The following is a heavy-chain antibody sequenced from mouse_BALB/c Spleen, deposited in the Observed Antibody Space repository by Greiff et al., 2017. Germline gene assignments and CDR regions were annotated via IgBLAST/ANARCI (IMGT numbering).Heavy chain of an antibody. CDR3: AGGGDYFDY. V-gene: IGHV2-9*02. Sequence: VQLVESGPGLVAPSHSLSISCTVSGFSLTSYGVHWVRQPPGKGLEWLGVICAGGSTNYNSAHMSRLSISKDNSKSQVFLKMNSLQTDDTAMYYCAGGGDYFDYWGQGTTLTVSS. J-gene: IGHJ2*01. CDR2: ICAGGST. CDR1: GFSLTSYG.